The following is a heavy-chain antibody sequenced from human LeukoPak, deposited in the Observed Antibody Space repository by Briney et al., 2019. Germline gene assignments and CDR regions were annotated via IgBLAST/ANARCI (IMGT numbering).Heavy chain of an antibody. V-gene: IGHV4-30-2*01. Sequence: PSETLSLTCAVSGGSISSGGYSWSWIRQPPGKGLEWIGYIYHSGSTYYNPSLKSRVTISVDRSKNQFSLKLSSVTAAGTAVYYCARDRALYGSGRGMDVWGQGTTVTVSS. D-gene: IGHD3-10*01. J-gene: IGHJ6*02. CDR3: ARDRALYGSGRGMDV. CDR2: IYHSGST. CDR1: GGSISSGGYS.